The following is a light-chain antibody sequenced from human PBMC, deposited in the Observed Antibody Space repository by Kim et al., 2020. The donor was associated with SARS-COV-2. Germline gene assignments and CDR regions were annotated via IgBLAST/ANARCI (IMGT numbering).Light chain of an antibody. CDR2: QDS. CDR1: KLGDKY. Sequence: SYELTQPPSVSVSPGQTASITCSGDKLGDKYACWYQQKPGQSPVLVIYQDSKRPSGIPERFSGSNSGNTATLTISGTQAMDEADYYCQAWDSSGVFGGGTQLKVL. J-gene: IGLJ3*02. CDR3: QAWDSSGV. V-gene: IGLV3-1*01.